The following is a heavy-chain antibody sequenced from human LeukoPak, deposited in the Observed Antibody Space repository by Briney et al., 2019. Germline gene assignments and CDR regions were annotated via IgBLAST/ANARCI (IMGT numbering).Heavy chain of an antibody. CDR3: ATDTTTVYREAIFRYFDL. CDR1: GDSISIYY. Sequence: SESLSLTRTVSGDSISIYYWSWIRDPPRKGLEWSGYLYYSGNTKHNPSLKSRVNISVEQSKKQFSLKLSSVTAAGTAVYYCATDTTTVYREAIFRYFDLWGRGTLVTVSS. D-gene: IGHD4-11*01. J-gene: IGHJ2*01. CDR2: LYYSGNT. V-gene: IGHV4-59*08.